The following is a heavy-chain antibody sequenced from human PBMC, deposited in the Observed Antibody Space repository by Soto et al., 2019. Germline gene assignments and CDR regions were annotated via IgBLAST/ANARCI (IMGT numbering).Heavy chain of an antibody. D-gene: IGHD2-21*01. Sequence: QITLKESGPTLVKPTQTLTLTCTFSGFSLSTTGVGVGWIRQPPGKALEWLALIYWDDDKRYNPSLKSRLTIPKDTSKTQVVLTMTNMDPVDTATYYCVQSRCGGDCLQSYSSHSYYGLDVWGQGTTVTVSS. CDR3: VQSRCGGDCLQSYSSHSYYGLDV. V-gene: IGHV2-5*02. CDR2: IYWDDDK. J-gene: IGHJ6*02. CDR1: GFSLSTTGVG.